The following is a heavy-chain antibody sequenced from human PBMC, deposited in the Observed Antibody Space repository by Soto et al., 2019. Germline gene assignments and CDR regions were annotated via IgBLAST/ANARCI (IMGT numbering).Heavy chain of an antibody. J-gene: IGHJ6*02. D-gene: IGHD4-4*01. CDR3: GRDAVTKRDFYYYGMDV. CDR1: GGSIRNSGYY. Sequence: QVQLQESGPGLVKPSQTLSLTCTVSGGSIRNSGYYWSWIRQLPGKGLEWIGFISYSGSTDYAPSLQSRVTRSVDTSKNPFSLNLSSVTAADTGVYYCGRDAVTKRDFYYYGMDVWGRGTTVTVSS. V-gene: IGHV4-31*03. CDR2: ISYSGST.